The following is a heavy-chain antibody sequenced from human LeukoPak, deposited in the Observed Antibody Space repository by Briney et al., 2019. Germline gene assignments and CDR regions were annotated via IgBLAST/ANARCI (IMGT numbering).Heavy chain of an antibody. Sequence: GGSLRLSCAASGFMFNNYWMHWVRQAPGRGLEWVSRIKGDTSYANYADSVKGRFTISRDNSKNTLYLQMNSLRAEDTAVYYCAKQGSSWETNWFDPWGQGTLVTVSS. CDR1: GFMFNNYW. J-gene: IGHJ5*02. D-gene: IGHD6-13*01. CDR3: AKQGSSWETNWFDP. V-gene: IGHV3-74*01. CDR2: IKGDTSYA.